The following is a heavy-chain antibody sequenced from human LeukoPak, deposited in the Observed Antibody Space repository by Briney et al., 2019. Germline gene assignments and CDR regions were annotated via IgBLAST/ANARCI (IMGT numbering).Heavy chain of an antibody. Sequence: GGSLRLSCAASGFTFGSYAMHWVRQAPGKGLEWAAVISYDGSNKYYADSVKGRFTISRDNSKNTLYLQMNSLRAEDTAVYYCARDWASIPPAVYYFDYWGQGTLVTVSS. CDR3: ARDWASIPPAVYYFDY. CDR1: GFTFGSYA. J-gene: IGHJ4*02. D-gene: IGHD2-2*02. CDR2: ISYDGSNK. V-gene: IGHV3-30*01.